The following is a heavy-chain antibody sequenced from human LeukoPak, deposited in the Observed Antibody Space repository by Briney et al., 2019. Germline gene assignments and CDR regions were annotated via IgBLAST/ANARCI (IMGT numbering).Heavy chain of an antibody. J-gene: IGHJ4*02. D-gene: IGHD4-17*01. CDR3: AKTTWPAYFDY. CDR1: GFTFSSYW. V-gene: IGHV3-74*01. CDR2: INSDGSST. Sequence: GGSLRLSCAASGFTFSSYWMHWVRQAPGKGLVWVSRINSDGSSTSYADSVKGRFTISRDNAKNTLYLQMNSLRADDTAVYYCAKTTWPAYFDYWGQGTLVTVSS.